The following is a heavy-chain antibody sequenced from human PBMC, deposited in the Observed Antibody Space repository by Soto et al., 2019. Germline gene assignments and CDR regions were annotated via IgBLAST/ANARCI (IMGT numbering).Heavy chain of an antibody. D-gene: IGHD1-26*01. CDR3: ARGSGGSSPYPAFHI. V-gene: IGHV4-4*07. CDR2: IYSTGLT. J-gene: IGHJ3*02. Sequence: QVQLQESGPGLVKPSETLSLTCTVSGGSISSYYWTWIRQPAGKGLEWIGRIYSTGLTTYNPSLQSRVTMSVHTSKNQFSLNLSSVTAADTALYLCARGSGGSSPYPAFHIWGQETMVTVSS. CDR1: GGSISSYY.